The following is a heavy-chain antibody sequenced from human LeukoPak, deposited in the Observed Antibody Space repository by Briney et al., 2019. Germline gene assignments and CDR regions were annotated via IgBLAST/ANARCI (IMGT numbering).Heavy chain of an antibody. CDR2: ISYDGDNK. CDR3: AREYYSGNYYVFDY. Sequence: PGRSLRLSCAASGFTFTDYAIHWVRQAPGKGLEWVAVISYDGDNKYYPDSVKGRFTISRDNSKNTVYLQMNSLRVEDTAVYFCAREYYSGNYYVFDYWGQGTLVTVSS. CDR1: GFTFTDYA. D-gene: IGHD1-26*01. V-gene: IGHV3-30-3*01. J-gene: IGHJ4*02.